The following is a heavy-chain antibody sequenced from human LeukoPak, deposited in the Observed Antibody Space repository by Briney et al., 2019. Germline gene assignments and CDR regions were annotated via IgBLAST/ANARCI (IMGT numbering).Heavy chain of an antibody. Sequence: TGRSLRLSCAASGFTFSSYAMHWVRQAPGKGLEWVAVISYDGSNKYYADSVKGRFTISRDNSKNTLYLQMNSLRAEDTAVYYCARGPRDRWLQFLLNDNDAFDIWGQGTMVTVSS. V-gene: IGHV3-30-3*01. CDR1: GFTFSSYA. CDR2: ISYDGSNK. CDR3: ARGPRDRWLQFLLNDNDAFDI. D-gene: IGHD5-24*01. J-gene: IGHJ3*02.